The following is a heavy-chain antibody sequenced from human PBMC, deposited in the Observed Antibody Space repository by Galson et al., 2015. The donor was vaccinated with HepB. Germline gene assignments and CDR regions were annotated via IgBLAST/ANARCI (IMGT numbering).Heavy chain of an antibody. J-gene: IGHJ3*01. CDR1: GFTFSSYE. CDR3: AREKHSTGWFNVFDL. D-gene: IGHD6-19*01. V-gene: IGHV3-48*03. CDR2: ISSSGSTK. Sequence: SLRLSCAASGFTFSSYEMNWVRQAPGKGLEWVSYISSSGSTKYYGDSVKGRFTISRDNAKNSLYLQMNSLRAEDTAVYYCAREKHSTGWFNVFDLWGQGTMVTVSS.